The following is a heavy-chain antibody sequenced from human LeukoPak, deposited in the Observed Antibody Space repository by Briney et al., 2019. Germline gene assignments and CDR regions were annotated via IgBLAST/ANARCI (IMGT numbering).Heavy chain of an antibody. J-gene: IGHJ4*02. D-gene: IGHD6-19*01. V-gene: IGHV3-30*02. CDR2: IRYDGSNK. CDR1: GFTFSSYG. CDR3: AKDGTGERAVQYYFDY. Sequence: GGSLRLSCAASGFTFSSYGMHWVRQAPGKGLEWVAFIRYDGSNKYYADSVKGRFTISRDNSKNTLYLQMNSLRAEDTAVYYCAKDGTGERAVQYYFDYWGQGTLVTVSS.